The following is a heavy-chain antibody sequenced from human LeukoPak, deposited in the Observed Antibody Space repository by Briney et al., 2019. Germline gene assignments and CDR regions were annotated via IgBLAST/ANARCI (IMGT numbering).Heavy chain of an antibody. Sequence: GGSLRLSCAASGFTFSSYGMHWVRQAPGKGLVWVSRINSDGSSTTYADSVKGRFTITRDNAKNTLFLQMNSLRADDTAVYYCVRNAAMAADVWGQGTMVTVSS. CDR1: GFTFSSYG. CDR2: INSDGSST. CDR3: VRNAAMAADV. D-gene: IGHD5-18*01. J-gene: IGHJ3*01. V-gene: IGHV3-74*01.